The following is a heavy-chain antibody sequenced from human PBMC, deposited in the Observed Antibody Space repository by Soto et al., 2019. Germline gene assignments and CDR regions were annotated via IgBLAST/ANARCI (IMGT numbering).Heavy chain of an antibody. D-gene: IGHD3-10*01. J-gene: IGHJ6*02. V-gene: IGHV1-8*01. Sequence: ASVKVSCKASGYTFTSYDINWVRQATGQGLEWMGWMNPNSGNTGYAQKFQGRVTMTRNTSISTAYMELSSLRSEDTAVYYCAREGLGITMVRGVPLDYYGMDVWGQGTTVTVSS. CDR1: GYTFTSYD. CDR2: MNPNSGNT. CDR3: AREGLGITMVRGVPLDYYGMDV.